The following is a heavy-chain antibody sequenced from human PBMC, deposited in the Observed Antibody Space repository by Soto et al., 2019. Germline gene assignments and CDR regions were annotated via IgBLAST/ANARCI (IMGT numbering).Heavy chain of an antibody. D-gene: IGHD2-2*01. CDR2: IYYTGKT. CDR1: GDYIHVGGYY. CDR3: GRDLTSNANCIDP. J-gene: IGHJ5*02. Sequence: SETLSLTCTVSGDYIHVGGYYWTWIRQRPGKGLEWMGYIYYTGKTYYNPSLESRLTMSVDRSKNQFSLRLTSVTAADTAVYFCGRDLTSNANCIDPWGQGSLVSVSS. V-gene: IGHV4-30-4*01.